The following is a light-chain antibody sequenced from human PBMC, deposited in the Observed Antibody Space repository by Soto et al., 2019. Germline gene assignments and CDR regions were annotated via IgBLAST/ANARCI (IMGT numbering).Light chain of an antibody. V-gene: IGLV1-44*01. CDR2: SDN. CDR3: AAWDDSLRTYV. Sequence: QSALAQPPSVSGTPGQRVTISCSGGNSDIGPNAVNWYQQLPGTAPKLLLHSDNQRPSGVPDRFSGSKSGTSASLAISGLQSDDEAEYFCAAWDDSLRTYVFGNGTKVTVL. J-gene: IGLJ1*01. CDR1: NSDIGPNA.